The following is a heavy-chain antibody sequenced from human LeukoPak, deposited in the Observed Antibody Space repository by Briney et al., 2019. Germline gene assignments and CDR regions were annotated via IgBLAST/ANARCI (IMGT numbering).Heavy chain of an antibody. CDR1: GFTFSSYA. Sequence: GGSLRLSCAASGFTFSSYAMSWVRQAPGKGLEWVSAISGSGGSTYYADSVKGRFTISRDNSKNTLYLQMNSLRAEDTAVYYCAKLKLRFLEWENWFDPWGQGTLVTVSS. V-gene: IGHV3-23*01. J-gene: IGHJ5*02. CDR2: ISGSGGST. D-gene: IGHD3-3*01. CDR3: AKLKLRFLEWENWFDP.